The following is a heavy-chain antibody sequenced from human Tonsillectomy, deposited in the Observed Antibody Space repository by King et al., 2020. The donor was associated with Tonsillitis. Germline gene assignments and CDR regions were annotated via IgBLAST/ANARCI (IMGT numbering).Heavy chain of an antibody. Sequence: VQLVESGGGLVQPGGSLRLSCAASGFSFRSYSMNWVRQAPGRGLEWVSYISGSSSPIYYADSVKGRFTISRDNAKDSLSLQMNSLRAEDTAVYYCARGEHFDFWSGFSAFDNWGQGTLVTVSS. V-gene: IGHV3-48*01. D-gene: IGHD3-3*01. CDR2: ISGSSSPI. J-gene: IGHJ4*02. CDR3: ARGEHFDFWSGFSAFDN. CDR1: GFSFRSYS.